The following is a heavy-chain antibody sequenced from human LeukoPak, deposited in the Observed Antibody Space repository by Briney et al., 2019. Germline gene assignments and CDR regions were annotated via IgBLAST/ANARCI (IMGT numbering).Heavy chain of an antibody. D-gene: IGHD4-17*01. CDR3: ARQGGQLFYYGDTVFPH. J-gene: IGHJ4*02. CDR2: ISPFNGNT. V-gene: IGHV1-18*01. Sequence: ASVKVSCKASGYTFTSYGISWVRQAPGKGLEWMGRISPFNGNTNYAQKFQGRVSLTTDTSTNTTYMELKSLRSDDTAIYYCARQGGQLFYYGDTVFPHWGQGTLVAVSS. CDR1: GYTFTSYG.